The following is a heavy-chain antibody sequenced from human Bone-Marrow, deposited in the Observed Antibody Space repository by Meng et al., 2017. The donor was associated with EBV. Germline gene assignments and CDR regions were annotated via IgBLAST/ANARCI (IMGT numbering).Heavy chain of an antibody. J-gene: IGHJ1*01. CDR1: GGSFSGYY. CDR2: INHSGST. V-gene: IGHV4-34*01. Sequence: QVHLHKRGEGVLKPPETLSLTCAAYGGSFSGYYWSGIRQPPGKGLEWIGEINHSGSTNYNPSLKSRVTISVDTSKNQFSLKLSSVTAADTAVYYCARGAGYSSGRYGDPKYFQHWGQGTLVTVSS. CDR3: ARGAGYSSGRYGDPKYFQH. D-gene: IGHD6-19*01.